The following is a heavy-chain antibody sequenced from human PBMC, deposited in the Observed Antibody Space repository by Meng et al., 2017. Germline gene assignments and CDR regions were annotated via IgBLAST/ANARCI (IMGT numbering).Heavy chain of an antibody. CDR1: GFTFSSYG. CDR3: ARDTDYYDSSGPIDY. V-gene: IGHV3-33*01. Sequence: VQLVDPGEGVVQPGRSLRLSCAASGFTFSSYGMHWVRQAPGKGLEWVAVIWYDGSNKYYADSVKGRFTISRDNSKNMLYLQMNSLRAEDTAVYYCARDTDYYDSSGPIDYWGQGTLVTVSS. D-gene: IGHD3-22*01. J-gene: IGHJ4*02. CDR2: IWYDGSNK.